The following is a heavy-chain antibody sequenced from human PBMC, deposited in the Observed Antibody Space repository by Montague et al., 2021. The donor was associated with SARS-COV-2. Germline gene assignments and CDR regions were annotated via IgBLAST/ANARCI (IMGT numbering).Heavy chain of an antibody. CDR1: GGSISTYY. CDR2: IDHSGTT. Sequence: SETLSLTCTVSGGSISTYYWSWIRQPPGKGLEWIGYIDHSGTTRYNPSLRSRATISLDLSKNQFSLDLNSVTAADTAVYYCARNAYNHYGLDVWGQGTTVTVSS. CDR3: ARNAYNHYGLDV. J-gene: IGHJ6*02. V-gene: IGHV4-59*08.